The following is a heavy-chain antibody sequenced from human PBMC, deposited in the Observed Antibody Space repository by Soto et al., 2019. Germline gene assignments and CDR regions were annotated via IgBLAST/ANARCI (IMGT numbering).Heavy chain of an antibody. CDR3: ARSSTFYDY. CDR1: GFTLPGYS. CDR2: ISSSSDTI. D-gene: IGHD6-6*01. J-gene: IGHJ4*02. V-gene: IGHV3-48*01. Sequence: GGSLRLSCAPSGFTLPGYSMNWVRQAPGKGLEWVSYISSSSDTIYYADSVKGRFTISRDNAKNLLYLQMKSLRAEDTAVYYCARSSTFYDYWGQGTPVTISS.